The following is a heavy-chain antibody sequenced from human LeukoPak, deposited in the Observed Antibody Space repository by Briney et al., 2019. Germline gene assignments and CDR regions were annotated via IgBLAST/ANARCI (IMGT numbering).Heavy chain of an antibody. D-gene: IGHD3-22*01. V-gene: IGHV1-2*02. CDR1: GYTFTGYY. J-gene: IGHJ4*02. Sequence: ASVKVSCKASGYTFTGYYMHWVRQAPGQGVEGMGWINPNSGGTNYAQKFQGRVTMTRDTSISTAYMELSRLRSDDTAVYYCARSYYDSSGYPEGFDYWGQGTLVTVSS. CDR2: INPNSGGT. CDR3: ARSYYDSSGYPEGFDY.